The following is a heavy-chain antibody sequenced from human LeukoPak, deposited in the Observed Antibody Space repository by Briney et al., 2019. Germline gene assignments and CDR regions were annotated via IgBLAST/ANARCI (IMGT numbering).Heavy chain of an antibody. CDR2: ISGSGGST. V-gene: IGHV3-23*01. J-gene: IGHJ4*02. CDR3: AKVGDGYNYFDY. D-gene: IGHD5-24*01. Sequence: GGSLRLSCAASGFIFSNYGMNWVRQAPGKGLEWVSAISGSGGSTYYADSVKGRFTISRDNSKNTLYLQMNSLRAEDTAVYYCAKVGDGYNYFDYWGQGTLVTVYS. CDR1: GFIFSNYG.